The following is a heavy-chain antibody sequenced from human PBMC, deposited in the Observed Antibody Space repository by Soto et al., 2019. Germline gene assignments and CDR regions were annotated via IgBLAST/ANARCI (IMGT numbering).Heavy chain of an antibody. V-gene: IGHV4-59*01. CDR1: GGSISGYY. CDR3: AKVYGDYGMDV. D-gene: IGHD4-17*01. CDR2: MYNTGST. Sequence: PSETLSLTCTVSGGSISGYYWSWIRQPPGKGLEWIGYMYNTGSTVYNPSFKSRVTISVDTSKNQFSLKLSSVTAADTAVYYCAKVYGDYGMDVWGQGTTVTVSS. J-gene: IGHJ6*02.